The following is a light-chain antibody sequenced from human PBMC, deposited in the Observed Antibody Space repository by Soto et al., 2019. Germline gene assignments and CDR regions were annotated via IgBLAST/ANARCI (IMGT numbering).Light chain of an antibody. Sequence: QSALTQPASVSGSPGQSITISCTGTSSDVGGYNLVSWYQQHPDTAPKLMIYEVSNRPSGASNRFSGSKSANTASLTISGLQSEDDADYYCCSYTSSNTWVFGGGTKLTVL. CDR3: CSYTSSNTWV. CDR1: SSDVGGYNL. CDR2: EVS. J-gene: IGLJ3*02. V-gene: IGLV2-14*01.